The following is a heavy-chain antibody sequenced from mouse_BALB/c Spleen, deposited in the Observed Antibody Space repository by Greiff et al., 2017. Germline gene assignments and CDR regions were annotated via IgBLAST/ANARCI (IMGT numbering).Heavy chain of an antibody. J-gene: IGHJ2*01. CDR2: ISDGGSYT. V-gene: IGHV5-4*02. Sequence: EVQGVESGGGLVKPGGSLKLSCAASGFTFSDYYMYWVRQTPEKRLEWVATISDGGSYTYYPDSVKGRFTISRDNAKNNLYLQMSSLKSEDTAMYYCASQHYWGQGTTLTVSS. CDR3: ASQHY. CDR1: GFTFSDYY.